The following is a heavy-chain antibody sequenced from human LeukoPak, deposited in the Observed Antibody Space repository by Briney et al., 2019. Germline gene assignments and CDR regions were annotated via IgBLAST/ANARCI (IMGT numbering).Heavy chain of an antibody. CDR3: ARLSVIVGAALEYYYYYMDV. J-gene: IGHJ6*03. Sequence: SETLSLTCTVSGGSISSYYWSWIRQPPGKGLEWIGYIYYSGSTNYNPPLKSRVTISVDTSKNQFSLKLSSVTAADTAVYYCARLSVIVGAALEYYYYYMDVWGQGTTVTVSS. D-gene: IGHD1-26*01. V-gene: IGHV4-59*12. CDR2: IYYSGST. CDR1: GGSISSYY.